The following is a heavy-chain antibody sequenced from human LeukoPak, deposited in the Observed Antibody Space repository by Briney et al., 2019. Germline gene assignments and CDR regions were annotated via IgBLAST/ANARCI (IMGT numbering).Heavy chain of an antibody. Sequence: ESGPTLVNPTQTLTLTCTFSGFSLSTSGVGVGWIRQPPGKALEWLAVIYWNGDNRYSPSLRSRLIITKDTSNNQVVLTMTNMDPVDTATDYCAHRVVYFGWVGHFDYWGQGILVTVSS. D-gene: IGHD3-9*01. CDR1: GFSLSTSGVG. CDR3: AHRVVYFGWVGHFDY. V-gene: IGHV2-5*01. CDR2: IYWNGDN. J-gene: IGHJ4*02.